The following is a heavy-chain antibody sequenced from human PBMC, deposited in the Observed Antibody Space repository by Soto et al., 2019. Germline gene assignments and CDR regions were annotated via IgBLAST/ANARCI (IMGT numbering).Heavy chain of an antibody. Sequence: ASVKVSCKASGYTFASYAMHWVRQAPGQRLEWMGWINAGNGNTKYSQKFQGRVTITRDTSASTAYMELSSLRSEDTAVYYCARAPGGNFGVDNNWFDPWGQGTLVNVS. CDR3: ARAPGGNFGVDNNWFDP. CDR1: GYTFASYA. J-gene: IGHJ5*02. CDR2: INAGNGNT. V-gene: IGHV1-3*01. D-gene: IGHD3-3*02.